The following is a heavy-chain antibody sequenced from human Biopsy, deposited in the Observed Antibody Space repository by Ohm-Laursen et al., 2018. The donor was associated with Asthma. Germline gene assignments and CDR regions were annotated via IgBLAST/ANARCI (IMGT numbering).Heavy chain of an antibody. J-gene: IGHJ3*01. CDR2: VNTGNGDT. CDR3: ARTYYDFLTGQVKDVFGV. Sequence: SVKVSCKASGYNFISFAIHWVRQAPGQRLEWMGWVNTGNGDTKYSQKFRGRVTITRGTSASTAYMELRSLRSEDTATYYCARTYYDFLTGQVKDVFGVWGQGTMVTVSS. V-gene: IGHV1-3*04. D-gene: IGHD3-9*01. CDR1: GYNFISFA.